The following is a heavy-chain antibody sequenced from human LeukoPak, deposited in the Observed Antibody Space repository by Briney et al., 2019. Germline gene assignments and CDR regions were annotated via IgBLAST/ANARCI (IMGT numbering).Heavy chain of an antibody. CDR2: IYSGGST. CDR3: ARSVDIDY. D-gene: IGHD5-12*01. V-gene: IGHV3-53*01. Sequence: GGSLRLSCAVSGFTVSNNYMSWVRQAPGKGLEWVSAIYSGGSTYYADSVKGRYTISRDNSENTVYLQMNSLRAEDTAVYYCARSVDIDYWGQGTLVTVSS. J-gene: IGHJ4*02. CDR1: GFTVSNNY.